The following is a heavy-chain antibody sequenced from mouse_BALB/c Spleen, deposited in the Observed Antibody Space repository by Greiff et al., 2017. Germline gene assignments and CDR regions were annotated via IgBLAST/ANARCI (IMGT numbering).Heavy chain of an antibody. J-gene: IGHJ1*01. CDR3: ARQYDGSSYLSYWYFDV. CDR1: GFTFSSYA. Sequence: VQLVESGGGLVKPGGSLKLSCAASGFTFSSYAMSWVRQTPETRLEWVATISSGGSYTYYPDSVKGRFTISRDNAKNTLYLQMSSLRAEDTAMYYCARQYDGSSYLSYWYFDVWGAGTTVTVSS. CDR2: ISSGGSYT. V-gene: IGHV5-9-3*01. D-gene: IGHD1-1*01.